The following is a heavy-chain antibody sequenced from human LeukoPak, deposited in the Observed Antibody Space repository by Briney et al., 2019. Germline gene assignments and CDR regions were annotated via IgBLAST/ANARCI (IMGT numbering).Heavy chain of an antibody. J-gene: IGHJ3*02. CDR1: GGSISSYY. D-gene: IGHD3-22*01. CDR3: ARVYYYDSSGYPRWDAFDI. V-gene: IGHV4-59*01. Sequence: SETLSLTCNVSGGSISSYYWSWIRQPPGKGLEWIGYIYYSGSTNYNPSLKSRVTISVDTSKNQFSLKLSSVTAADTAVYYCARVYYYDSSGYPRWDAFDIWGQGTMVTVSS. CDR2: IYYSGST.